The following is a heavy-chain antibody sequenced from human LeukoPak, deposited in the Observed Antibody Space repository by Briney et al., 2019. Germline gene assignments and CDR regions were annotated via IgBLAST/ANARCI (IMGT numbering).Heavy chain of an antibody. CDR2: INPNSGGT. Sequence: ASVKVSCKASGYTFTGYYMHWVRQAPGQGLEWMGWINPNSGGTNYAQKFQGRVTMTRDTSISTAYMELSRLRSDDTAVYYCARDGPRTAMATGYYYYYYMDVWGKGTTVTVSS. D-gene: IGHD5-18*01. CDR3: ARDGPRTAMATGYYYYYYMDV. CDR1: GYTFTGYY. V-gene: IGHV1-2*02. J-gene: IGHJ6*03.